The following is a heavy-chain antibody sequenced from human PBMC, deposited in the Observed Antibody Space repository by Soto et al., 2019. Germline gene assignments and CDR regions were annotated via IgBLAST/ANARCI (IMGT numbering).Heavy chain of an antibody. CDR3: AKDPPTSYYYYYLDV. CDR1: GFTFSSYA. Sequence: GGSLRLSCAASGFTFSSYAMSWVRQAPGKGLEWVSAISGSGGSTYYADSVKGRFTISRDNSKNTLYLQMNSLRAGDTAVYFCAKDPPTSYYYYYLDVWGKGTTVTVSS. CDR2: ISGSGGST. V-gene: IGHV3-23*01. J-gene: IGHJ6*03.